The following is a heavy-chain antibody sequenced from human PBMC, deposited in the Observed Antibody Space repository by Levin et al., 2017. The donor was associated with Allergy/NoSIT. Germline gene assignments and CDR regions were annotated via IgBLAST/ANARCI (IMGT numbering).Heavy chain of an antibody. D-gene: IGHD3-9*01. CDR2: IYPGDSDT. CDR3: ARSGYSDILTNYYHVTGFDY. J-gene: IGHJ4*02. Sequence: KVSCKGSGYSFSSYWIGWVRQMPGKGLEWMGIIYPGDSDTRYSPSFQGQVTISADKSISTAYLQWSSLKASDTAMYYWARSGYSDILTNYYHVTGFDYWGQGTLVAVSS. V-gene: IGHV5-51*01. CDR1: GYSFSSYW.